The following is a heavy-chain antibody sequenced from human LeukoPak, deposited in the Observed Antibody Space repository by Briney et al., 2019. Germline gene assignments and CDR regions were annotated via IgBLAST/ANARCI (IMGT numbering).Heavy chain of an antibody. D-gene: IGHD5-24*01. CDR2: IYYSGST. Sequence: SETLSLTCTVSGGSISSYYWSWIRQPPGKGLEWIGYIYYSGSTNYNPSLKSRVTISVDTSKNQFSLKLSSVTAADTAVYYCARIVEMATTFGYWGQGTLVTVSS. CDR1: GGSISSYY. CDR3: ARIVEMATTFGY. J-gene: IGHJ4*02. V-gene: IGHV4-59*08.